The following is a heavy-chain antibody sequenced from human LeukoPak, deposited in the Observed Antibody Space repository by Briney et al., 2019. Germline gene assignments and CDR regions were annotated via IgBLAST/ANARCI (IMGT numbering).Heavy chain of an antibody. D-gene: IGHD6-19*01. CDR2: ISSSSSYI. CDR1: GFTFSSYN. Sequence: GGSLRLSCAASGFTFSSYNMNWVRQAPGKGLEWVSSISSSSSYIYYADSVKGRFTISRDNSENTLYLQINSLRAEDTAVYYCAKDVQWMGYYFDYWGQGTLVTVSS. J-gene: IGHJ4*02. CDR3: AKDVQWMGYYFDY. V-gene: IGHV3-21*04.